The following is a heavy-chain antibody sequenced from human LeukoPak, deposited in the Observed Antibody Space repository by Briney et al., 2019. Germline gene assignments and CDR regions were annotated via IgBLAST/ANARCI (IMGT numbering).Heavy chain of an antibody. V-gene: IGHV1-2*02. Sequence: ASVKVSFKASGYTFTGYYMHWVRQAPGQGLEGMGWINPNSGGTNYAQKFQGRVTMTRDTSISTAYMELSRVRSDDTAVYYCARGLYYYDSSGYGYYFDYWGQGTLVTVSS. CDR1: GYTFTGYY. J-gene: IGHJ4*02. CDR2: INPNSGGT. D-gene: IGHD3-22*01. CDR3: ARGLYYYDSSGYGYYFDY.